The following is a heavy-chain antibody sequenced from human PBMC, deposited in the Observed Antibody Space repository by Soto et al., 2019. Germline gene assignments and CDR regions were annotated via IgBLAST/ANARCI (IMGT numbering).Heavy chain of an antibody. CDR1: GFTFSSYG. CDR2: ISYDGSNK. V-gene: IGHV3-30*03. CDR3: ARDVEVVSGPSNNCFDP. J-gene: IGHJ5*02. D-gene: IGHD2-2*01. Sequence: PGGSLRLSCAASGFTFSSYGMHWVRQAPGKGLEWVAVISYDGSNKYYADSVKGRFTISRDNSKNTLYLQMNSLRAADTAVYYCARDVEVVSGPSNNCFDPWGQGTLVTVSS.